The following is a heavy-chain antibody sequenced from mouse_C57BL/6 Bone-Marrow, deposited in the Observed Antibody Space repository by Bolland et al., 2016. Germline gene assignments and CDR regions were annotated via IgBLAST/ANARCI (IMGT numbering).Heavy chain of an antibody. V-gene: IGHV1-26*01. CDR2: INPNNGGT. D-gene: IGHD4-1*01. J-gene: IGHJ4*01. Sequence: INPNNGGTSYNQKFKGKATLTVDKSSSTAYMELRSLTSEDSAVYYCARSWDNAMDHWGQGTS. CDR3: ARSWDNAMDH.